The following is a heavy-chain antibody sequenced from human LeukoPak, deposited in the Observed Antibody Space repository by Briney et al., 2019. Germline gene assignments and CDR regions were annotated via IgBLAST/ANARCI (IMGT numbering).Heavy chain of an antibody. CDR2: ISPTGDT. V-gene: IGHV4-61*02. D-gene: IGHD5-24*01. Sequence: SETLSLTCTVSGDSIKSGSDYWTWIRQPAGKGLEWIGRISPTGDTNYNPSLKSRLAISVDTSKNYFSLKLSSVTAADTAVYYCARGEMATLWTYDYWGQGILVTVSS. J-gene: IGHJ4*02. CDR3: ARGEMATLWTYDY. CDR1: GDSIKSGSDY.